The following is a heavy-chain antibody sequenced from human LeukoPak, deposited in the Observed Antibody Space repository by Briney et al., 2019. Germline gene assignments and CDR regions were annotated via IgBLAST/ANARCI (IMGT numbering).Heavy chain of an antibody. D-gene: IGHD3-22*01. CDR2: IKQDGSEK. Sequence: GGSLRLSCAVSGFTFSNYWMSWVRQAPGKGLEWVANIKQDGSEKYYVDSVKGRFTISRDNAKNSLYLQMNSLRPEDTAVYYCAKDFSVYYYDSRVLDYWGQGTLVTVSS. V-gene: IGHV3-7*01. CDR1: GFTFSNYW. CDR3: AKDFSVYYYDSRVLDY. J-gene: IGHJ4*02.